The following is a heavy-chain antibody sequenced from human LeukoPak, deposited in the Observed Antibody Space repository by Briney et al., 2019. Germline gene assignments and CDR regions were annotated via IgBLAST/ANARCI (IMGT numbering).Heavy chain of an antibody. CDR1: GGSISSGDYY. CDR3: ARDPALGISGYPPTGGMDV. Sequence: SEILSLTCTVSGGSISSGDYYWSWIRQPPGKGLEWIGYIYYSGSTYYNPSLKSRVTISVDTSKNQFSLKLSSVTAADTAVYYCARDPALGISGYPPTGGMDVWGKGTTVTVSS. J-gene: IGHJ6*04. CDR2: IYYSGST. D-gene: IGHD5-12*01. V-gene: IGHV4-30-4*01.